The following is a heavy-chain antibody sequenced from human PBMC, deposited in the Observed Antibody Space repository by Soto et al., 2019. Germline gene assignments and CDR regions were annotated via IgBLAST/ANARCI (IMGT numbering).Heavy chain of an antibody. V-gene: IGHV4-31*03. CDR2: IYYSGST. D-gene: IGHD2-2*01. CDR3: ARDPQRGSSTSPGDY. Sequence: SETLSLTCTVSGGSISSGGYYWSWIRQHPGKGLEWIGYIYYSGSTYYNPSLKSRVTISVDTSKNQFSLKLSSVTAADTAVYYCARDPQRGSSTSPGDYWGQGTLVTVSS. J-gene: IGHJ4*02. CDR1: GGSISSGGYY.